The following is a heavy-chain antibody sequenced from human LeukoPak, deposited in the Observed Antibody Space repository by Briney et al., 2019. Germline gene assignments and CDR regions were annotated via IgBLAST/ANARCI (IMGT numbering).Heavy chain of an antibody. D-gene: IGHD6-19*01. CDR3: ARIGSGWHLDAFDI. V-gene: IGHV3-7*01. Sequence: PGGSLRLSCAASGFTFSGYWMSWVRQAPGKGLEWVANIKQDGSVKYYIDSVKGRFTISRDNAKNSLYLQMNSLRAEDTAVYYCARIGSGWHLDAFDIWGQGTMVTVSS. CDR1: GFTFSGYW. CDR2: IKQDGSVK. J-gene: IGHJ3*02.